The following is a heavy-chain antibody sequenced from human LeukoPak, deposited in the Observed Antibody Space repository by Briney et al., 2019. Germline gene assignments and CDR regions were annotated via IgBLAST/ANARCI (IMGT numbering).Heavy chain of an antibody. Sequence: SETLSLTCTVSGYSISSGYYWGWIRQPPGKGLEWIGSIYHSGSTYYNPSLKSRVTISVDTSKNQFSLKLSSVTAADTAVYYCARRLAYSSSLDYWGQGTLVTVSS. CDR1: GYSISSGYY. D-gene: IGHD6-13*01. V-gene: IGHV4-38-2*02. J-gene: IGHJ4*02. CDR2: IYHSGST. CDR3: ARRLAYSSSLDY.